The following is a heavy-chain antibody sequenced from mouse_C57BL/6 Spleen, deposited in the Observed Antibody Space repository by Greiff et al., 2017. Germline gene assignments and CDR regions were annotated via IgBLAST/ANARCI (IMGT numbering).Heavy chain of an antibody. D-gene: IGHD2-2*01. J-gene: IGHJ4*01. CDR3: ARRDGYDPYAMDY. Sequence: QVQLQQPGAELVMPGASVKLSCKASGYTFTSYWMHWVKQRPGQGLEWIGEIDPSDSYTNYNQKFKGKSTLTVDKSSSTAYMQLSSPTSEDSAVYYCARRDGYDPYAMDYWGQGTSVTVSS. V-gene: IGHV1-69*01. CDR1: GYTFTSYW. CDR2: IDPSDSYT.